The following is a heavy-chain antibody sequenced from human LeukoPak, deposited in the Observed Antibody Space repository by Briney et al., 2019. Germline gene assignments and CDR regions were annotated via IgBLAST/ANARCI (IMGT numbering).Heavy chain of an antibody. CDR3: ARWDSGEWFHDAFDI. J-gene: IGHJ3*02. V-gene: IGHV4-38-2*01. D-gene: IGHD3-3*01. Sequence: TSETLPLTCAVSGYSISSGYYWGWIRQPPGKGLEWIGSIYHSGSTYYNPSLKSRITISVDTSKNQFSLKLSSVTAADTAVYYCARWDSGEWFHDAFDIWGQGTMVTVSS. CDR1: GYSISSGYY. CDR2: IYHSGST.